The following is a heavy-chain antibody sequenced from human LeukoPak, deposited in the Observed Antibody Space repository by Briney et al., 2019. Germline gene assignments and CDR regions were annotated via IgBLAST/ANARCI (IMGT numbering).Heavy chain of an antibody. V-gene: IGHV4-38-2*02. CDR3: ARGSTTGTTSYFDP. CDR2: IYHSGST. D-gene: IGHD1-1*01. CDR1: GFSISSGYY. J-gene: IGHJ5*02. Sequence: PSETLSLTCTVSGFSISSGYYWGWFRQPPGKGLEWIGSIYHSGSTYYNLSFKSRVTISLNTSKNYFSLKLNSVTAADTAVYYCARGSTTGTTSYFDPWGQGTLVTVSS.